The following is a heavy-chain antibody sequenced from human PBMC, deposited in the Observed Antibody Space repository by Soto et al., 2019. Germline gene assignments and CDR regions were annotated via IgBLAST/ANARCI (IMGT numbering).Heavy chain of an antibody. J-gene: IGHJ4*02. CDR3: AREKPYSSSWYHDY. CDR2: INHSGST. D-gene: IGHD6-13*01. Sequence: SDTLSPTCAVYGGPFNGYYWSWIRQPPGKGLEWIGEINHSGSTNYNPSLKSRVTISVDTSKNQFSLKLSSVTAADTAVYYCAREKPYSSSWYHDYWGQGTLVTVSS. V-gene: IGHV4-34*01. CDR1: GGPFNGYY.